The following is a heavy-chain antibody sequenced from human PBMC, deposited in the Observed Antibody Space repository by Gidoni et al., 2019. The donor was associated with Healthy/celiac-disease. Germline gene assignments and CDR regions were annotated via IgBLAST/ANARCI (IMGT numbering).Heavy chain of an antibody. Sequence: QITLKESGPTLVKPTQTLTLTCTFPGLSRSTSGVGVGWIRQPPGKALEWLALIYWDDDKRYSPSLKSRLTITNDTSKNQVVLTMTDMDPVDTATYYCAHLDTAMGLFDYWGQGTLVTVSS. D-gene: IGHD5-18*01. J-gene: IGHJ4*02. CDR3: AHLDTAMGLFDY. CDR2: IYWDDDK. CDR1: GLSRSTSGVG. V-gene: IGHV2-5*02.